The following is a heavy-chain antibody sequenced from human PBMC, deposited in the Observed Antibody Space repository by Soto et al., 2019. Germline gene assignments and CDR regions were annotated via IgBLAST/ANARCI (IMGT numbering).Heavy chain of an antibody. CDR2: INAGNGNT. V-gene: IGHV1-3*01. J-gene: IGHJ4*02. Sequence: ASVKVSCKASGYTFTSYAMHWVRQAPGQRLEWMGWINAGNGNTKYSQKFQGRVTITRDTSASTAYMELSSLRSEDTAVYYCARGTLADYDILTGFDLYFDYWGQGTLVTVSS. CDR1: GYTFTSYA. CDR3: ARGTLADYDILTGFDLYFDY. D-gene: IGHD3-9*01.